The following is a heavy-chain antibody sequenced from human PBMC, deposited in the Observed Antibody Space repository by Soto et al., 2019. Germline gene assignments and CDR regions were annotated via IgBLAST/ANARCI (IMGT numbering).Heavy chain of an antibody. CDR1: GCSISISSYY. CDR2: IYYSGST. J-gene: IGHJ6*02. CDR3: ASQQLVHYYYGMDV. V-gene: IGHV4-39*01. Sequence: SEPLSLTCTVSGCSISISSYYWGWIRQPPGKGLEWIGSIYYSGSTYYNPSLKIRVTISLDTSKNQFSLKLSSVTAADTAVYYCASQQLVHYYYGMDVWGQGTTVTVS. D-gene: IGHD6-13*01.